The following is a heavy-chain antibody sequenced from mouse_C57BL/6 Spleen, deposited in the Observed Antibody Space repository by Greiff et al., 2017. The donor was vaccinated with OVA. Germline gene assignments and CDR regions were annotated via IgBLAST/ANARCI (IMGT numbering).Heavy chain of an antibody. CDR3: ARGKSYYDYDEGFAY. CDR2: INPSTGGT. V-gene: IGHV1-42*01. D-gene: IGHD2-4*01. Sequence: DVQLQESGPELVKPGASVKISCKASGYSFTGYYMNWVKQSPEKSLEWIGEINPSTGGTTYNQTFKAKATLTVAKSSRTAYMQLKSLTSEDAAVDYGARGKSYYDYDEGFAYWGQGTLVTVSA. J-gene: IGHJ3*01. CDR1: GYSFTGYY.